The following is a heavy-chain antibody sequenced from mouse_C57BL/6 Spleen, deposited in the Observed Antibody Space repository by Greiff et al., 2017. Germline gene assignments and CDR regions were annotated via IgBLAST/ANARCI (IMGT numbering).Heavy chain of an antibody. CDR3: ARPYYSGSRSWYFDV. V-gene: IGHV1-52*01. D-gene: IGHD1-1*01. CDR1: GYTFTSYW. J-gene: IGHJ1*03. Sequence: VQLQQPGAELVRPGSSVKLSCKASGYTFTSYWMHWVKQRPIQGLEWIGNIDPSDSETHYNQKFKDKATLTVDKSSSTAYMQLSSLTSEDSAVYDCARPYYSGSRSWYFDVWGTGTTVTVSS. CDR2: IDPSDSET.